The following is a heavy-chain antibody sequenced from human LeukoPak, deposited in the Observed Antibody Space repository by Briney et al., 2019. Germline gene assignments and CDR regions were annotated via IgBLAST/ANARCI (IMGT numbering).Heavy chain of an antibody. D-gene: IGHD4-11*01. CDR2: IYYSGST. J-gene: IGHJ4*02. CDR1: GGSIRSSSYH. Sequence: SETLSLTCTVSGGSIRSSSYHWGWIRQPPGKGLEWIGSIYYSGSTYYNPSLKSRVTISVDTSKNQFSLKLSSVTAADTAVYYCASLPYDCSNYQPFRIDYWGQGTLVTVSS. V-gene: IGHV4-39*01. CDR3: ASLPYDCSNYQPFRIDY.